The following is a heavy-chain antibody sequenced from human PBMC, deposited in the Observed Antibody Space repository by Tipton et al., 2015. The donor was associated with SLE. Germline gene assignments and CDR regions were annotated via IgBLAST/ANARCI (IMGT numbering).Heavy chain of an antibody. Sequence: TLSLTCTVSGVSISHYYWSWIRQPPGKGLEWIGYISHSGSTNYNPSLKSRVTISADTSKNQFSLRVNSVTSADTAVYYCARGGASSIWFDPWGQGILVTVSS. CDR2: ISHSGST. V-gene: IGHV4-59*01. CDR1: GVSISHYY. D-gene: IGHD6-6*01. CDR3: ARGGASSIWFDP. J-gene: IGHJ5*02.